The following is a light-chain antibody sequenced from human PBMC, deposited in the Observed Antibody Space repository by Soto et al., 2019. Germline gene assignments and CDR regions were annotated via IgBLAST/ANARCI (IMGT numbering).Light chain of an antibody. CDR1: SSDVGGYNY. CDR2: EVY. CDR3: TSYVGTTSYV. V-gene: IGLV2-8*01. J-gene: IGLJ1*01. Sequence: QSVLTQPPSASGSPGQSVTISCTGTSSDVGGYNYVSWYQHHPGKAPKLIIYEVYKRPSGVPDRFSGSKSGNTAALTVSGLQAEDDADYYCTSYVGTTSYVFGTGTMVTDL.